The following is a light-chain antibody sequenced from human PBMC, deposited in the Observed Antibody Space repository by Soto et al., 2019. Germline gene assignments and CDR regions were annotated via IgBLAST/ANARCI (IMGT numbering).Light chain of an antibody. CDR3: QQYGSSRTWT. CDR1: QSVSSSY. J-gene: IGKJ1*01. Sequence: EIVLTQSPGTLSLSPGERATLSCRASQSVSSSYLAWYQQKPGQAPRLLIYGASSRATGIPDRFSGSGSGTDFTLTIIRLEPEDFSVYYCQQYGSSRTWTFGQGTKVEI. CDR2: GAS. V-gene: IGKV3-20*01.